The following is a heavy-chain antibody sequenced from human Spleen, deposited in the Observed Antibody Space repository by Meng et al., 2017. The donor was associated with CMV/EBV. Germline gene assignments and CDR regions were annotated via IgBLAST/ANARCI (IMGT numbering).Heavy chain of an antibody. D-gene: IGHD3-10*01. V-gene: IGHV3-23*03. J-gene: IGHJ4*02. CDR1: GFTFSIYA. Sequence: GESLKISCAASGFTFSIYAMSWVRQAPGKGLECVSTIFGGDSDTFYADSVKGRFTISRDNSKNTVYLQMTNLRPEDTATYYCAKWAHRYYFGSGSYYDFWGQGTRVTVSS. CDR3: AKWAHRYYFGSGSYYDF. CDR2: IFGGDSDT.